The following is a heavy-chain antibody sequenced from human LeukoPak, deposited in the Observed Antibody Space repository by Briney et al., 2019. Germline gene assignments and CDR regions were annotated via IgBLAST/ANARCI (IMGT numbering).Heavy chain of an antibody. J-gene: IGHJ4*02. Sequence: KPGGSQRLSCAASGFTFSSYSMNWVRQAPVKGLEWVSSISSSSSYIYYADSVKGRFTISRDNAKNSLYLQMNSLRAEDTAVYYCARDPRVGVTGTVYYFDYWGQGTLVTVSS. D-gene: IGHD1-20*01. CDR2: ISSSSSYI. CDR1: GFTFSSYS. CDR3: ARDPRVGVTGTVYYFDY. V-gene: IGHV3-21*01.